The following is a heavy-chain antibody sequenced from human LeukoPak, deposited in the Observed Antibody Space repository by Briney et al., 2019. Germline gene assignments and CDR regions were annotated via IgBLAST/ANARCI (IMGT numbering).Heavy chain of an antibody. CDR3: ARVPQPYTPFDY. CDR2: INPNSGGT. J-gene: IGHJ4*02. V-gene: IGHV1-2*06. CDR1: GYTFTGYY. D-gene: IGHD3-16*01. Sequence: GASVKVSCKASGYTFTGYYIHWLRQAPGQGLEWMGQINPNSGGTNYAQKFQGRVTMTRDTSTSTVYMELSSLRSEDTAVYYCARVPQPYTPFDYWGQGTLVTVSS.